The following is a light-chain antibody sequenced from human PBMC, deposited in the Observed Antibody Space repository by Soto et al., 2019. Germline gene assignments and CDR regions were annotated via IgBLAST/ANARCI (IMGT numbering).Light chain of an antibody. CDR3: QHYNNWPLT. CDR2: GAS. J-gene: IGKJ4*01. Sequence: EIVMTQSPATLSVSPGERATLSSRASQSVSSNLAWYQQKPGQAPRLLIYGASTRDTGIPARFSGSGSGTEFTLTISSXQSEDFAVYYCQHYNNWPLTFGGGTKVDIK. V-gene: IGKV3-15*01. CDR1: QSVSSN.